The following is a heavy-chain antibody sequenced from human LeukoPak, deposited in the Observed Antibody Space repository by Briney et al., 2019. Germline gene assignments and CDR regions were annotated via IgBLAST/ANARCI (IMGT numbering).Heavy chain of an antibody. V-gene: IGHV3-48*04. CDR3: ARDRELKGPTYFDY. Sequence: GGSLRLSCAASGFTFSSYSMNWVRQAPGKGLEWVSYISSSSSTIYYADSVKGRFTISRDNAKNSLYLQMNSLRAEDTAVYYCARDRELKGPTYFDYWGQGTLVTVSS. J-gene: IGHJ4*02. CDR1: GFTFSSYS. D-gene: IGHD1-26*01. CDR2: ISSSSSTI.